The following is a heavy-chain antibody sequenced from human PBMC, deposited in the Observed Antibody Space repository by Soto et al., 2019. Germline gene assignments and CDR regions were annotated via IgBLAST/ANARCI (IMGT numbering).Heavy chain of an antibody. Sequence: GGSLRLSCAASGFTFSSYWMSWVRQAPGKGLEWVANIKQDGSEKYYVDSVKGRFTISRDNAKNSLYLQMNSLRAEDTAVYYCARDSRSRYCSGGSCYVLPYYYYYYMDVWGKGTTVTVSS. J-gene: IGHJ6*03. D-gene: IGHD2-15*01. CDR3: ARDSRSRYCSGGSCYVLPYYYYYYMDV. CDR1: GFTFSSYW. V-gene: IGHV3-7*01. CDR2: IKQDGSEK.